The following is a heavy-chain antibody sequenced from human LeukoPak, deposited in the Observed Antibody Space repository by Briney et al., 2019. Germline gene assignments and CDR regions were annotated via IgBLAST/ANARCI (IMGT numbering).Heavy chain of an antibody. Sequence: ASVKVSCKASGGTFSSYAISWVRQAPGQGLEWMGGIIPIFGTANYAQKFQGRVTITTDESTSTAYMGLSSLRSEDTAVYYCARGGGYGYYYYYYYMDVWGKGTTVTVSS. D-gene: IGHD5-18*01. V-gene: IGHV1-69*05. CDR2: IIPIFGTA. J-gene: IGHJ6*03. CDR1: GGTFSSYA. CDR3: ARGGGYGYYYYYYYMDV.